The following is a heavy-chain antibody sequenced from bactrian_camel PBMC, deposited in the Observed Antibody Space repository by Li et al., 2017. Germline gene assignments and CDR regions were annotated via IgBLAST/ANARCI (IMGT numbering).Heavy chain of an antibody. J-gene: IGHJ4*01. CDR2: ACTAEGRT. CDR1: GYPYSHKC. V-gene: IGHV3S40*01. Sequence: DVQLVESGGGSVQPGGSLRLSCAVSGYPYSHKCLAWFRRAPGKEREGVAAACTAEGRTWYADSVKGRFTISQDNAKNTVYLQMNSLKPEDTAMYYCAANFGPYCSGPYLARRANFLGQGTQVTVS. D-gene: IGHD2*01.